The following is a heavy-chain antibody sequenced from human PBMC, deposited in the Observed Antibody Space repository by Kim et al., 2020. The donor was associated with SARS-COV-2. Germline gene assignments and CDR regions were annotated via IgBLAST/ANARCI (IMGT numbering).Heavy chain of an antibody. J-gene: IGHJ4*02. V-gene: IGHV4-34*01. Sequence: SQTLSLTCAVYGGSFSGYYWSWIRQPPGKGLEWIGEINHSGSTNYNPSLKSRVTISVDTSKNQFSLKLSSVTAADTAVYYCAISSSPLRVVDYWGQRTLV. D-gene: IGHD6-6*01. CDR2: INHSGST. CDR3: AISSSPLRVVDY. CDR1: GGSFSGYY.